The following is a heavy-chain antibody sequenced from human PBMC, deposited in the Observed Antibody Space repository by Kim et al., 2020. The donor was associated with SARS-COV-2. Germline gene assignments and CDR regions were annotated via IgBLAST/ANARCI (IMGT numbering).Heavy chain of an antibody. Sequence: GGSLRLSCSASGFTFSSYWMSWVRQAPGKGLEWVANIKQDGSEKNYVDSVKGRFTISRDNAKNSLYVQMNSLRAEDTAIYFCVRGGKFYYDSSGYPEDYWGPGTLVTVSS. J-gene: IGHJ4*01. D-gene: IGHD3-22*01. CDR1: GFTFSSYW. V-gene: IGHV3-7*01. CDR3: VRGGKFYYDSSGYPEDY. CDR2: IKQDGSEK.